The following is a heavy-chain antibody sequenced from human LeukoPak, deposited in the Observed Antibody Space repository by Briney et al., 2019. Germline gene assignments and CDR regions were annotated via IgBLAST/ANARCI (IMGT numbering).Heavy chain of an antibody. CDR3: ARDPYGSGSYYRGYYYYGMDV. CDR1: GFTFSSYG. J-gene: IGHJ6*02. Sequence: GRSLRLSCAASGFTFSSYGMHWVRQAPGKGLEWVAVIWYDGSNKYYADSVKGRFTISRDNSKNTLYLQMNSLRAEDTAVYHCARDPYGSGSYYRGYYYYGMDVWGQGTTVTVSS. CDR2: IWYDGSNK. V-gene: IGHV3-33*01. D-gene: IGHD3-10*01.